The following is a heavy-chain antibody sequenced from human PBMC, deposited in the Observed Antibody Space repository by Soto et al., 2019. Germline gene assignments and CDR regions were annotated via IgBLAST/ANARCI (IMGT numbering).Heavy chain of an antibody. CDR3: SGDVCAGDYNRNWYFDL. CDR2: IYHSGST. J-gene: IGHJ2*01. V-gene: IGHV4-4*02. CDR1: SGSISSSNW. D-gene: IGHD2-21*01. Sequence: QVQLQESGPGLVKPSGTLSLTCAVSSGSISSSNWWSWVRQPPGKGLEWIGEIYHSGSTNYNPSLKSPITITVDKAKNPFSPKLRPVTAADTAVYYWSGDVCAGDYNRNWYFDLWGRGTLVTVSS.